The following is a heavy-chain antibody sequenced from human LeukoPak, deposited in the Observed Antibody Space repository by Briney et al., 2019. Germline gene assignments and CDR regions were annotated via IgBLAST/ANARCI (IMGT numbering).Heavy chain of an antibody. J-gene: IGHJ4*02. V-gene: IGHV4-30-2*01. CDR3: SRKSLAHDYFDY. CDR1: GGSISSGGYY. CDR2: IYESGST. D-gene: IGHD3-3*02. Sequence: PSQTLSLTCTVSGGSISSGGYYWSCIRQPPGKGLEWIVYIYESGSTYYNPSLKSRLTISVDRTKNQFSLKLSSVTAADTAVYYCSRKSLAHDYFDYWGQGTLVTVSS.